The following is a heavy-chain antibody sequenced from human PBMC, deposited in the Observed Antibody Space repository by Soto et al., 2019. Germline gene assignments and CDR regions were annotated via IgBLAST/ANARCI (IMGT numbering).Heavy chain of an antibody. Sequence: SLKLTCAASGFTLSNYNKIWIRQAPGKGLEWVSYISSSGTGIYYGDSVKGRFTISRDNAKNSLYLQMNSLRAEDTAVYYCARAYSDAFDIWGQGSMVTVSS. CDR3: ARAYSDAFDI. CDR1: GFTLSNYN. CDR2: ISSSGTGI. D-gene: IGHD2-15*01. J-gene: IGHJ3*02. V-gene: IGHV3-11*01.